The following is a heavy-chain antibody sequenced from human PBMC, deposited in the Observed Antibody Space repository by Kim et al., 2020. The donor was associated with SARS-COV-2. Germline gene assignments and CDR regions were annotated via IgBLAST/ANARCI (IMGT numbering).Heavy chain of an antibody. D-gene: IGHD6-19*01. V-gene: IGHV4-39*01. CDR1: GGSISSSSYY. CDR2: IYYSGST. CDR3: ATLNRNIAVAPNWFDP. Sequence: SETLSLTCTVSGGSISSSSYYWGWIRQPPGKGLEWIGSIYYSGSTYYNPSLKSRVTISVDTSKNQFSLKLSSVTAADTAVYYCATLNRNIAVAPNWFDPWGQGTLVTVSS. J-gene: IGHJ5*02.